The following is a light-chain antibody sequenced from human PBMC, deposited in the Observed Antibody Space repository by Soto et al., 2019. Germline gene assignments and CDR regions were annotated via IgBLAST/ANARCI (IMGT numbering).Light chain of an antibody. CDR1: QSIKNNF. CDR3: QQYGTSPIN. J-gene: IGKJ5*01. Sequence: NELRQTERTRSLGKGERATRSCKASQSIKNNFLAWYQQKPGQAPRLLIFGASSRSSGIPSRFSGSGSGTDFTLTVSRLEPEDFAVYYCQQYGTSPINFGQGTRLEIK. CDR2: GAS. V-gene: IGKV3-20*01.